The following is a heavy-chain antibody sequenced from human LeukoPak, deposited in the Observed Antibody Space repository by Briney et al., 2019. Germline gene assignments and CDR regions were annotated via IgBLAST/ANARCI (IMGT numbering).Heavy chain of an antibody. V-gene: IGHV1-2*02. CDR2: INPNSGGT. CDR3: ASLGSGWSSAFDY. J-gene: IGHJ4*02. Sequence: ASVKVSCKASGYTFTGYYMHWVRQAPGRGLEWMGWINPNSGGTNYAQKFQGRVTMTRDTSISTAYMELSRPRSDDTAVYYCASLGSGWSSAFDYWGQGTLVTVSS. CDR1: GYTFTGYY. D-gene: IGHD6-19*01.